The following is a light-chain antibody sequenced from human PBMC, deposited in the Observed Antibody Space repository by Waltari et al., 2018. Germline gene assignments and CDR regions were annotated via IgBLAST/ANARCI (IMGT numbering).Light chain of an antibody. CDR2: GAS. CDR1: QSVSSNY. Sequence: EIVLTQSPGTLSLSPGERATLSCRASQSVSSNYLAWYQQKPGQAPRLLIYGASSRATDNPDRFRGSGAGTDFTLTISRLEPEDFAVYYCQQYGSSFWTFGQGTKVEIK. J-gene: IGKJ1*01. CDR3: QQYGSSFWT. V-gene: IGKV3-20*01.